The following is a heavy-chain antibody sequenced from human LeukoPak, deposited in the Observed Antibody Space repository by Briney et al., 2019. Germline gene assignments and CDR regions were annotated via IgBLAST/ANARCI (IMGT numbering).Heavy chain of an antibody. V-gene: IGHV1-2*02. D-gene: IGHD2-2*01. J-gene: IGHJ4*02. Sequence: ASVKVSCKASGYTFTGYYMHWVRQAPGQGLEWMGWINPNSGGTNYAQQFQGRVTMTRDTSISTAYMELSRLRSDDTAVYYCARVEYQRHIDYWGQGTLVTVSS. CDR3: ARVEYQRHIDY. CDR2: INPNSGGT. CDR1: GYTFTGYY.